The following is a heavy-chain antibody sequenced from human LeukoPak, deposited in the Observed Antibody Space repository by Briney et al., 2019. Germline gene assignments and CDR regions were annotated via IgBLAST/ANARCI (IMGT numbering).Heavy chain of an antibody. CDR2: IIPIFGTA. CDR3: ASGPHGSGKGGYYYYYGMDV. Sequence: ASVKVSCEASGGTFSSYAISWVRQAPGQGLEWMGGIIPIFGTANYAQKFQGRVTITADESTSTAYMELSSLRSEDTAVYYCASGPHGSGKGGYYYYYGMDVWGQGTTVTVSS. J-gene: IGHJ6*02. CDR1: GGTFSSYA. D-gene: IGHD3-10*01. V-gene: IGHV1-69*13.